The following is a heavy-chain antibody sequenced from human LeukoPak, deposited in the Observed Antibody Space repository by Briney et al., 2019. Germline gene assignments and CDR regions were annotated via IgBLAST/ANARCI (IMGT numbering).Heavy chain of an antibody. CDR3: TRDSGTTGEVKFDP. J-gene: IGHJ5*02. V-gene: IGHV4-39*07. CDR2: MYHTGST. CDR1: GASISSRPYF. D-gene: IGHD3-10*01. Sequence: SETLSLTCTVSGASISSRPYFWAWIRQPPGKGPEWIGSMYHTGSTYKNPSLESRVTISLDTSKNQLSLKMSSVTAADTAVYHCTRDSGTTGEVKFDPWGQGTLVAVSS.